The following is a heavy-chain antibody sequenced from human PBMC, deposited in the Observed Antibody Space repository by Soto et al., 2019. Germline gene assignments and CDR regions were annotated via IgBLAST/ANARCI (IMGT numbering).Heavy chain of an antibody. V-gene: IGHV1-46*01. J-gene: IGHJ4*02. CDR1: GYTFTTYD. Sequence: QVQLVQSGAEVKKPGASVKVSCKASGYTFTTYDMHWVRQSPGQGLEWMGIISPDGGRTSYAQKCQGSATMTTDTATRTVYLELSSLRSEDGAVYYCATRDPGHYWGQGTLVTFAS. CDR2: ISPDGGRT. CDR3: ATRDPGHY.